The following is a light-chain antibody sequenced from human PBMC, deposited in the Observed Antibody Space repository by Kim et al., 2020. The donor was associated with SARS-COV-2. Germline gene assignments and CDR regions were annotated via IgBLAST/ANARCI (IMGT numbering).Light chain of an antibody. CDR2: QDH. V-gene: IGLV3-1*01. CDR1: KLGNKY. J-gene: IGLJ3*02. CDR3: QAWDSSSAV. Sequence: SYELTQPPSVSVSPGQTASITCSGDKLGNKYAYWYQQRPDQSPVLVIYQDHKRPSGIPERFSGSNSGNTATLTISGTQAMDEADYYCQAWDSSSAVFGGGTQLTVL.